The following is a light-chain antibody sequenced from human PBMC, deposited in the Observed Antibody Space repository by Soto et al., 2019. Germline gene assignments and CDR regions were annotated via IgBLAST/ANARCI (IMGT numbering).Light chain of an antibody. Sequence: QSVLTQPPSAYGSPGQSVTISCTGTSSDVGGYNYVSWYQQHPGKAPKLMIYEVSKRPSGVPDRFSGSKSGNTASLTVSGLQAVDEADYYSSSYAGTFYVFGTGTKVTV. CDR2: EVS. CDR1: SSDVGGYNY. J-gene: IGLJ1*01. V-gene: IGLV2-8*01. CDR3: SSYAGTFYV.